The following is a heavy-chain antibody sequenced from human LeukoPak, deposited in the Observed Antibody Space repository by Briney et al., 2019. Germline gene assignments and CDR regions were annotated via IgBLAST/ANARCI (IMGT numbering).Heavy chain of an antibody. V-gene: IGHV3-74*01. CDR2: IKNDGSST. CDR1: GFTFSSYW. J-gene: IGHJ3*02. D-gene: IGHD3-10*01. CDR3: ASFPPYMVRTDAFGI. Sequence: GGSLRLSCAASGFTFSSYWMHWVRQAPGKGLVWVSRIKNDGSSTSYADSVKGRFTISRDNAKNTLYLQMNSLRAEDTAVYYCASFPPYMVRTDAFGIWGQGTMVTVSS.